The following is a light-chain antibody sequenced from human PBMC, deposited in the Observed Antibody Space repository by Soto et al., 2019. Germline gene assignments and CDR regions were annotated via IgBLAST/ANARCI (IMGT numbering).Light chain of an antibody. V-gene: IGKV3-15*01. CDR2: GAS. CDR3: QQYNQWPIT. CDR1: QSISSN. J-gene: IGKJ4*01. Sequence: IVMTQSPGTLSVSPGEGATLSCWASQSISSNLAWFQQKRGQAPRLLIYGASIRATGIPARFSGSGSGTEFTLTLSSLQSEDFAVYSCQQYNQWPITFGGGTKVEIK.